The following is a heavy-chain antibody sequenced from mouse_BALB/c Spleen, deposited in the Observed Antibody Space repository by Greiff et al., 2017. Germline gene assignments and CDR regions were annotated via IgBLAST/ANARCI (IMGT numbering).Heavy chain of an antibody. CDR2: IWAGGST. Sequence: QVQLQQSGPGLVAPSQSLSITCTVSGFSLTSYGVSWVRQPPGKGLEWLGVIWAGGSTNYNSALMSRLSISKDNSKSQVFLKMNSLQTDDTAMYYCARDQGNYHYAMDYWGQGTSVTVSS. J-gene: IGHJ4*01. D-gene: IGHD2-1*01. CDR3: ARDQGNYHYAMDY. V-gene: IGHV2-9*02. CDR1: GFSLTSYG.